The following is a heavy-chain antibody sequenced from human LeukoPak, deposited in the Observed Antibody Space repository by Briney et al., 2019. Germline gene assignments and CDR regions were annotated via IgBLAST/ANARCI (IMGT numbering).Heavy chain of an antibody. D-gene: IGHD3-3*01. J-gene: IGHJ4*02. CDR3: AKGALEWLLGTDY. V-gene: IGHV3-30*18. CDR2: ISYDGSNK. Sequence: TGGSLRLSCAASGFAVSTNYMNWVRQAPGKGLEWVAVISYDGSNKYYADSVKGRFTISRDNSKNTLYLQMNSLRAEDTAVYYCAKGALEWLLGTDYWGQGTLVTVSS. CDR1: GFAVSTNY.